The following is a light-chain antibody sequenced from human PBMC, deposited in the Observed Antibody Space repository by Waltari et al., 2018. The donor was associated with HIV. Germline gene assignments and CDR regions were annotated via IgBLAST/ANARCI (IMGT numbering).Light chain of an antibody. CDR3: HQYYLSPFT. CDR2: WAS. J-gene: IGKJ3*01. CDR1: HSIYYDSNNNNF. Sequence: DIVLTQSPDSLAVSLGGRATINCKSSHSIYYDSNNNNFLGWYQHRPGQPPKLLIYWASTRESGVPDRFSGSGSGTDFTLTITNVQAEDVAVYYCHQYYLSPFTFGPGTKVEI. V-gene: IGKV4-1*01.